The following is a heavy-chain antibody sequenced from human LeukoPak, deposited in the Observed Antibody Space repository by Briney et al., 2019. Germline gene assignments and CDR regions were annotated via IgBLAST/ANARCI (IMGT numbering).Heavy chain of an antibody. V-gene: IGHV1-69*01. CDR3: ARADYYDFWSGSRRRYYYYYGMDV. CDR2: IIPIFGTA. Sequence: ASVKVSCKASGGTFSSYAISWVRQAPGQGLEWMGGIIPIFGTANYAQKFQGRVTITADESTSTAYMELSSLRSEDTAVYYCARADYYDFWSGSRRRYYYYYGMDVWGQGTTVTVSS. D-gene: IGHD3-3*01. J-gene: IGHJ6*02. CDR1: GGTFSSYA.